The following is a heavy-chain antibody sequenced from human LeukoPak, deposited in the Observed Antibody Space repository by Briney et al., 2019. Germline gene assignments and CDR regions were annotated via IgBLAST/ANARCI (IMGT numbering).Heavy chain of an antibody. D-gene: IGHD3-16*01. CDR1: GFTFSSHG. J-gene: IGHJ1*01. CDR3: AKDDDWGRYKH. V-gene: IGHV3-23*01. Sequence: GGSLRLSCAASGFTFSSHGMNWVRQAPGKGLEWVSGISPSGGITYYTDSVKGRVTISRDNSKNTQSLQVNSLRAEDTAVYYCAKDDDWGRYKHWGQGTLVTVSS. CDR2: ISPSGGIT.